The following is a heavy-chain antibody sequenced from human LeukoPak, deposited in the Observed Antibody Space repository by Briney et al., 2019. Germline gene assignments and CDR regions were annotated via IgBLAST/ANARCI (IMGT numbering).Heavy chain of an antibody. V-gene: IGHV7-4-1*02. D-gene: IGHD3-22*01. CDR1: GYRFTSFA. J-gene: IGHJ4*02. Sequence: GASVKVSCKASGYRFTSFAMNWVRQAPGQGLEWMGWINTNTGNPTYAQGFTGRFVFSLDTSVSTAYLQISSLKAEDTAVYYCARRGAEATMIVVVDDYFDYWGQGTLVTVSS. CDR2: INTNTGNP. CDR3: ARRGAEATMIVVVDDYFDY.